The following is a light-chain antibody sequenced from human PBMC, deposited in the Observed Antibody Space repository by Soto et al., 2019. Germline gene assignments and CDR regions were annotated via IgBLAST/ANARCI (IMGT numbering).Light chain of an antibody. CDR1: QSVNSNY. CDR2: GAS. Sequence: ETALTQSPGTLSLSPGERATLSCRASQSVNSNYLAWYQQKPGQAPRLLIYGASNRATGIPDRFSGSGSGTDFTLTISRLEPEDFAVYYCQQYGSSGTFGQGTKV. V-gene: IGKV3-20*01. CDR3: QQYGSSGT. J-gene: IGKJ1*01.